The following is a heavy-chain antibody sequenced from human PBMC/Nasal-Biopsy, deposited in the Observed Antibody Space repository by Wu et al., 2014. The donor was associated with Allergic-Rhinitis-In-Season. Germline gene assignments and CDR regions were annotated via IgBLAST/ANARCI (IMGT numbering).Heavy chain of an antibody. J-gene: IGHJ4*02. CDR1: GVSTSLYY. V-gene: IGHV4-59*01. CDR3: ARGRDRSSWHADYFDS. Sequence: TLSLTCSVSGVSTSLYYWTWIRQPAGKGLEWIGYLLFRGSGSYNTGSPNYNPSFKSRVTISVDASKNEFSLKLSSVTAADTATYYCARGRDRSSWHADYFDSWGQGTRVTVSS. D-gene: IGHD3-22*01. CDR2: LLFRGSGSYNTGSP.